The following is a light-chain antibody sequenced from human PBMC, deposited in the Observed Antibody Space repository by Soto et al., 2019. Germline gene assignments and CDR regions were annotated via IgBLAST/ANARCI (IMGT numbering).Light chain of an antibody. Sequence: QSALTQPASVSGSPGQSITISCTGTSSDVGGYNYVSWYQQHPGRAPQLLIYYVSHRPSGVSNRFSGSRSGNTASLTISGLQAEDEADYYCSSYATSTTVLFGGGTKLTVL. CDR2: YVS. J-gene: IGLJ2*01. CDR1: SSDVGGYNY. V-gene: IGLV2-14*03. CDR3: SSYATSTTVL.